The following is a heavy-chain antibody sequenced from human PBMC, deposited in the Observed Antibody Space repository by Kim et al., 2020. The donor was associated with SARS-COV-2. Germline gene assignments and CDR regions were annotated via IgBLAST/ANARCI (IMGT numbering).Heavy chain of an antibody. CDR1: GYTFTSYW. V-gene: IGHV5-51*01. J-gene: IGHJ4*02. Sequence: GESLKISCKGSGYTFTSYWIGWVRQMPGRGLEWMGIIFSGDSDTRYSPSFQGQVTISVDKSINTAYLQWSSLKASDTAMYYCARHGSSYGSASYFAYWGQGSLVTVSS. CDR3: ARHGSSYGSASYFAY. CDR2: IFSGDSDT. D-gene: IGHD3-10*01.